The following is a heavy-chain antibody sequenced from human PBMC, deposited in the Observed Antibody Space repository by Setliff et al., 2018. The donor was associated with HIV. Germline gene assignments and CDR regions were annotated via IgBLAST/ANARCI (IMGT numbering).Heavy chain of an antibody. CDR2: ISHSGNT. CDR1: GGSVTNTKSY. Sequence: PSETLSLTCTVSGGSVTNTKSYWGWIRQPPGKGLEWIASISHSGNTYYNPSLNSRVTISLDTSKNQFSLKLTSVTAADTAVYYCARVRLELRQYWFDSWGQGSPVTVSS. D-gene: IGHD1-7*01. CDR3: ARVRLELRQYWFDS. V-gene: IGHV4-39*01. J-gene: IGHJ5*01.